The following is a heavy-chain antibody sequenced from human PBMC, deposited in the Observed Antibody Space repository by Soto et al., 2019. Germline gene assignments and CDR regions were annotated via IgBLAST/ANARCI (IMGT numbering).Heavy chain of an antibody. CDR3: ARTKTSSTSFHVDY. V-gene: IGHV4-31*03. CDR2: IYYSGST. J-gene: IGHJ4*02. Sequence: QVQLRESGPGLVKPSQTLSLTCTVSGGSISSGDYYWTWIRQHPGKGLEWIGYIYYSGSTKHNPSIKSRITISVDTSKNQFSLKLNSVTAADTAVYYCARTKTSSTSFHVDYWGQGTQVTVSS. CDR1: GGSISSGDYY. D-gene: IGHD2-2*01.